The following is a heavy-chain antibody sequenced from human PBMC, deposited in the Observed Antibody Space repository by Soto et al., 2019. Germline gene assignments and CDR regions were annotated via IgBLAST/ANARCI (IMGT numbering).Heavy chain of an antibody. J-gene: IGHJ4*02. V-gene: IGHV4-39*02. CDR2: IYYSGST. CDR3: ARDKITGLFDY. Sequence: SETLSLTCTVSGGSISSSSYYWGWIRQPPGKGLEWIGSIYYSGSTYYNPSLKSRVTISVDTSKNQFSLKLTSVTAADTAVYYCARDKITGLFDYWGQGTLVTSPQ. CDR1: GGSISSSSYY. D-gene: IGHD2-8*02.